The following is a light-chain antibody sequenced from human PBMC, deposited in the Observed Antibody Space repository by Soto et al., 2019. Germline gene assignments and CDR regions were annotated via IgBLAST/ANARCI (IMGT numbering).Light chain of an antibody. J-gene: IGKJ1*01. CDR2: DAS. V-gene: IGKV1-5*01. CDR1: QSISSW. CDR3: QQYNSYSRT. Sequence: DIQMTQSPSSVSASVGDRVTITCRASQSISSWLAWYQQKPGKAPKLLIYDASSLESGVPLRFSGSGSGTEFTLTISSLQPDDFATYYCQQYNSYSRTFGQGTKVDIK.